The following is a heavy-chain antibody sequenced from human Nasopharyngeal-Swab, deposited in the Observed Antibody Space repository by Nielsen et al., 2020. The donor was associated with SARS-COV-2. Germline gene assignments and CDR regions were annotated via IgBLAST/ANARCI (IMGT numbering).Heavy chain of an antibody. Sequence: GESLKISCAASGFTFNNYNFNWVRQAPGKGLEWVSSISSSSSYIYYADSVKGRFTISRDNAKNSLYLQMNSLRAEDTAVYYCARDGLDCEFWSAYFMDVWGQGTTVTVSS. J-gene: IGHJ6*02. CDR2: ISSSSSYI. CDR1: GFTFNNYN. CDR3: ARDGLDCEFWSAYFMDV. V-gene: IGHV3-21*01. D-gene: IGHD3-3*01.